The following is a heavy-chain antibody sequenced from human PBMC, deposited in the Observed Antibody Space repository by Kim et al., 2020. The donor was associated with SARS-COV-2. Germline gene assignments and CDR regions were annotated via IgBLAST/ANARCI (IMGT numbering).Heavy chain of an antibody. CDR1: GFTFSSYW. V-gene: IGHV3-7*01. CDR2: IKQDGSER. Sequence: GGSLRLSCAATGFTFSSYWMSWVRQAPGKGLEWVANIKQDGSERYYVASVMGRFTVSRDNAKNSLFLQMNSLKVEDTALYYCAREGLKWNDRGDIWGQGTMVTVSS. D-gene: IGHD1-1*01. CDR3: AREGLKWNDRGDI. J-gene: IGHJ3*02.